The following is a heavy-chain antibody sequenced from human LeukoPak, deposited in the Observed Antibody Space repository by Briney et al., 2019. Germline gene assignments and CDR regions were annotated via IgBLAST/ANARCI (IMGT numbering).Heavy chain of an antibody. J-gene: IGHJ4*02. D-gene: IGHD1-1*01. CDR1: GGSISDYY. CDR3: ARAHTNNWHVDY. CDR2: IYYSGSS. Sequence: SETLSLTCTVSGGSISDYYWSWIRQPPGKGLEWIGYIYYSGSSDYNPSLKSRVSISVNTSKNQLSLKLSSVTAADTAVYYCARAHTNNWHVDYWGQGTLVTVSS. V-gene: IGHV4-59*01.